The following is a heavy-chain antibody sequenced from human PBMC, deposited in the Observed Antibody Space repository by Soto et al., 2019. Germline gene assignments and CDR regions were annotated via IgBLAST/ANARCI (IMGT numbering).Heavy chain of an antibody. CDR3: TTDRY. V-gene: IGHV3-15*07. CDR1: GFNFKNAY. Sequence: GGSLRLSCAASGFNFKNAYMNWVRQAPGKGQEWVGRITSKNDGGTIDYNAPVKDRFTISRDESKNTLYLQMSSLELEDTAVYYCTTDRYWGQGSLVTVSS. CDR2: ITSKNDGGTI. J-gene: IGHJ4*02.